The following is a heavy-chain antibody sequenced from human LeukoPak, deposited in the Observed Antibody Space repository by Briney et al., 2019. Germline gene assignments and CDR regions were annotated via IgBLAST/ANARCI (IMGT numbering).Heavy chain of an antibody. CDR3: AKDGQSPFDP. CDR2: IKKDGSAK. Sequence: GGSLRLSCAASGFTFSMYWMSWVRQSPGKGLEWVANIKKDGSAKYYVDSVRGRFTISRDNAKNSLYLQMSSLRAEDTAVYYCAKDGQSPFDPWGQGTLVTVSS. CDR1: GFTFSMYW. D-gene: IGHD3/OR15-3a*01. V-gene: IGHV3-7*01. J-gene: IGHJ5*02.